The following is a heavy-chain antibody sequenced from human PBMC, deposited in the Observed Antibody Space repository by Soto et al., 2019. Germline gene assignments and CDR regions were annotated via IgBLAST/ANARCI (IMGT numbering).Heavy chain of an antibody. Sequence: EVQLLESGGGLVQPGGSLRLSCAASGFTFSNYAMSWVRQAPGKGLEWVSGISGSGARTYYADSVKGRFTISRDNSKNTLYLQIDSLRAGDTALFYCARRRSSGWLLPFDYWGQGTLVTVSS. D-gene: IGHD6-19*01. J-gene: IGHJ4*02. V-gene: IGHV3-23*01. CDR1: GFTFSNYA. CDR2: ISGSGART. CDR3: ARRRSSGWLLPFDY.